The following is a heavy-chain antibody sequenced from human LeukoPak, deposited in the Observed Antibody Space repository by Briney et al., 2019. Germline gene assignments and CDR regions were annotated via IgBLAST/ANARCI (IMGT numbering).Heavy chain of an antibody. CDR3: ARVVSSTSWSAPYYFDY. CDR2: IKQDGSEK. J-gene: IGHJ4*02. V-gene: IGHV3-7*01. D-gene: IGHD2-2*01. Sequence: PGGSLRLSCAASGFTFRSYWMSWVRQAPGKGLEWVANIKQDGSEKYYVDSVKGRFTISRDNSKNTLYLQMNSLRAEDTAVYYCARVVSSTSWSAPYYFDYWGQGTLVTVSS. CDR1: GFTFRSYW.